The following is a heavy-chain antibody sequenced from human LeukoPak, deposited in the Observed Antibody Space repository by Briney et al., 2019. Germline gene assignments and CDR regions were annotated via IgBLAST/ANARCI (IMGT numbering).Heavy chain of an antibody. CDR2: IYYSGST. J-gene: IGHJ5*02. Sequence: SETLSLTCTVSGGSISSYYWSWIRQPPGKGLEWIGYIYYSGSTNYNPSLKSRVTISVDTSKNQFSLKLSSVTAADTAVYYCARFKGEGLIAVAGTDYNWFDPWGQGTLVTVSS. V-gene: IGHV4-59*12. CDR1: GGSISSYY. D-gene: IGHD6-19*01. CDR3: ARFKGEGLIAVAGTDYNWFDP.